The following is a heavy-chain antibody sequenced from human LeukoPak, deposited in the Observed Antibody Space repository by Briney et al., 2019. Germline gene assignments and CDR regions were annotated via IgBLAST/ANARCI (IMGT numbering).Heavy chain of an antibody. CDR1: GGSISSYY. D-gene: IGHD5-12*01. J-gene: IGHJ4*01. V-gene: IGHV4-59*01. CDR2: IYYSGGS. CDR3: ARAKRYDLYFDF. Sequence: SETLSLTCAVSGGSISSYYWSWIRQPPGKGLEWIGYIYYSGGSNYNPSLKSRVTISVDTSKNQVFLKRRSVTAADTAVSYCARAKRYDLYFDFWGQGTLVTVSS.